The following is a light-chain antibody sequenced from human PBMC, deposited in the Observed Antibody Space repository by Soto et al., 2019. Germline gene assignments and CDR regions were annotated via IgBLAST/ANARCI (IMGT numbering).Light chain of an antibody. CDR2: EVT. J-gene: IGLJ1*01. CDR3: SSYAGSNIFYV. CDR1: SSDVGGYDY. Sequence: QSVLTQPPSASGSPGQSVAISCTGTSSDVGGYDYVSWYQQHPGKAPKLMIYEVTKRPSGVPDRFSGSKSGNTASLTVSGLQAEDEADYYCSSYAGSNIFYVLGTGTKVTV. V-gene: IGLV2-8*01.